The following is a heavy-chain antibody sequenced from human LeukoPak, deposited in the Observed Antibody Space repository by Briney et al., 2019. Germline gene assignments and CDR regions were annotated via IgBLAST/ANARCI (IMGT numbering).Heavy chain of an antibody. D-gene: IGHD1-26*01. CDR2: ISGSTGST. CDR1: GFTVSNKY. Sequence: GGSLRLSCAASGFTVSNKYMSWVRQAPGKGLEWVSLISGSTGSTYYADSVKGRFSISRDNSKNTVYLQMNSLRVEDTAVYCAKGPVSAIVGATTLDYWGQGTLVTVSS. J-gene: IGHJ4*02. V-gene: IGHV3-23*01. CDR3: AKGPVSAIVGATTLDY.